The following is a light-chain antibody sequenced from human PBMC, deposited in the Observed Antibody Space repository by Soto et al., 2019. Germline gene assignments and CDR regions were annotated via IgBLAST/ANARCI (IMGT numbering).Light chain of an antibody. J-gene: IGKJ4*01. CDR1: QSINSY. V-gene: IGKV1-39*01. Sequence: DIQMTQSPSSLSASVGDRVTITCRASQSINSYLNWYQQKPGKAPKLLIYAASSLQSGVPSRFSGSGSGTEFTLAISSLQSEDFAVYYCQQYNSWPLTFGGGTKVDTK. CDR3: QQYNSWPLT. CDR2: AAS.